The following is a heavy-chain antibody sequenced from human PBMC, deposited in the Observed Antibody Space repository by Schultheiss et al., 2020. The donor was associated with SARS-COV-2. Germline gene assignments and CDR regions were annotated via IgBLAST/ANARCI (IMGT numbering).Heavy chain of an antibody. CDR2: ISGSGDST. Sequence: GGSLRLSCAASGFTFSSYAMSWVRQAPGKGLEWVSAISGSGDSTYFADSVKGRFTISRDNSKNTLYLQMNSLRAEDTAVYYCAREGGIAELEGGGMDVWGQGTTVTVSS. J-gene: IGHJ6*02. V-gene: IGHV3-23*01. CDR1: GFTFSSYA. D-gene: IGHD6-13*01. CDR3: AREGGIAELEGGGMDV.